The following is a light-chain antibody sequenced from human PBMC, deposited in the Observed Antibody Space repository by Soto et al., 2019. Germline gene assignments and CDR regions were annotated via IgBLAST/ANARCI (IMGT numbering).Light chain of an antibody. CDR3: QQANSFPYT. V-gene: IGKV1-12*01. CDR1: QDIGSW. CDR2: AAS. J-gene: IGKJ2*01. Sequence: DIQMTQSPSSVSAAVGERVTITCRASQDIGSWLAWYQQKPGKAPKYLIYAASSLQSGVPSRFSGSGSGTDFTLTISSLQPEDFATYYCQQANSFPYTFGQGTKLEIK.